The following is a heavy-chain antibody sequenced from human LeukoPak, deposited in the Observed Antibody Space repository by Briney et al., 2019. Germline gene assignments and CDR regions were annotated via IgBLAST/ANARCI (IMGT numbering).Heavy chain of an antibody. V-gene: IGHV1-2*02. CDR1: GCTFSAYY. D-gene: IGHD7-27*01. CDR2: ISPNSGGT. CDR3: AIQPWGSGNNWYFDL. Sequence: GASVKVSCKASGCTFSAYYIHWVRQAPGQGLEWMGWISPNSGGTDYAQKFQGRVTMTRDTSISTAYMELSSLRSDDTAVYYCAIQPWGSGNNWYFDLWGRGTLVTVSS. J-gene: IGHJ2*01.